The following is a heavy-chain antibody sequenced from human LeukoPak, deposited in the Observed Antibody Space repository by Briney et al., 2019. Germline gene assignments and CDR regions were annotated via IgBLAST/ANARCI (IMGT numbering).Heavy chain of an antibody. CDR3: ARQKYDYGANHWYFDL. V-gene: IGHV4-59*08. D-gene: IGHD4/OR15-4a*01. J-gene: IGHJ2*01. Sequence: SETLSLTCTVSGDSLSTYYWSWIQQPPGKGLDWIAYIYHSGTTNYNPSLKSRVTISEDTSKNQVSLDLTSVTAADTAVYYCARQKYDYGANHWYFDLWGRGTLVTVSS. CDR2: IYHSGTT. CDR1: GDSLSTYY.